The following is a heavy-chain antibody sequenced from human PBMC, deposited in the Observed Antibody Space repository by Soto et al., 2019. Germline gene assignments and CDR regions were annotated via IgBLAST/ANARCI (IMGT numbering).Heavy chain of an antibody. J-gene: IGHJ6*02. D-gene: IGHD3-22*01. CDR2: IKSKTDGGTT. V-gene: IGHV3-15*07. CDR1: GFTFSNAW. Sequence: PGGSLRLSCAASGFTFSNAWMNWVRQAPGKGLEWVGRIKSKTDGGTTDYAAPVKGRFTISRDDSKNTLYLQMNSLKTEDTAVYYCTPTPDSRDREVDVWGQGTTVTVSS. CDR3: TPTPDSRDREVDV.